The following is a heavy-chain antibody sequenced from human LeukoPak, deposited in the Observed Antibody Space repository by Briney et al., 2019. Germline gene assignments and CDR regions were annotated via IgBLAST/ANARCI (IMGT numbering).Heavy chain of an antibody. V-gene: IGHV3-30*18. CDR1: GFPFSSYG. D-gene: IGHD2-21*02. Sequence: PGGSLELSWAASGFPFSSYGMQGGRRAPGKGRGGGAVISYDGSNKYYADSVKVRFTISRDNSKNTLYLQMNSLRAEDTAVYYCAKDELLFSPSYYFDYWGQGTLVTVSS. J-gene: IGHJ4*02. CDR3: AKDELLFSPSYYFDY. CDR2: ISYDGSNK.